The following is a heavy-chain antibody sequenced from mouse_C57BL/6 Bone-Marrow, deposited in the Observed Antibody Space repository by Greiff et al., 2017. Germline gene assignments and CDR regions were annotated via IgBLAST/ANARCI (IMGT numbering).Heavy chain of an antibody. Sequence: QVQLKQSGAELVRPGTSVKVSCKASGYAFTNYLIEWVKQRPGQGLEWIGLINPGSGGTNYNEKFKGKATLTADKSSSTAYMQLSSLTSEDSAVYFCARWVLPYYFDYWGQGTTLTVSS. J-gene: IGHJ2*01. CDR2: INPGSGGT. CDR1: GYAFTNYL. V-gene: IGHV1-54*01. D-gene: IGHD2-3*01. CDR3: ARWVLPYYFDY.